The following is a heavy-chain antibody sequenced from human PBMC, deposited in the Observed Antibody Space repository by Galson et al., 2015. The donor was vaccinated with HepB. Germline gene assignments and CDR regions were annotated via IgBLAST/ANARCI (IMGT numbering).Heavy chain of an antibody. CDR3: AKDLYGMDV. V-gene: IGHV3-23*01. CDR2: ISASGGSP. CDR1: GFTFYHYA. Sequence: SLRLSCAASGFTFYHYAMTWVRQTPGKGLEWVSGISASGGSPYYADSVKGRFTISRDNSKNILYLQMNSLRAEDTAVYSCAKDLYGMDVWGQGTTVTVSS. J-gene: IGHJ6*02.